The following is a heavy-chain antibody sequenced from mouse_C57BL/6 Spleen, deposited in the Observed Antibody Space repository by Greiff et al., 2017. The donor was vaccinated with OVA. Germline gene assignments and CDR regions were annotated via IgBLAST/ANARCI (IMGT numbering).Heavy chain of an antibody. CDR3: AREDYDYGDYYAMDY. J-gene: IGHJ4*01. CDR1: GYTFTSYG. CDR2: IYPRSGNT. Sequence: LVESGAELARPGASVKLSCKASGYTFTSYGISWVKQRTGQGLEWIGEIYPRSGNTYYNEKFKGKATLTADKSSSTAYMELRSLTSEDSAVYFCAREDYDYGDYYAMDYWGQGTSVTVSS. V-gene: IGHV1-81*01. D-gene: IGHD2-4*01.